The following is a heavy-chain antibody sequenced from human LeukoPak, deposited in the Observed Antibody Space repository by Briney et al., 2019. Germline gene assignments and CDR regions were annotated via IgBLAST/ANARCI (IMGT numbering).Heavy chain of an antibody. Sequence: GGSLRLSCAASGFIFSNYAITWIRQAPGKGLEWVSEISGSGESTYYGDSVKGRFTISRDNSKNTLYLQMNSLRAGDTAIYYCAREHWDFDYWRQGTLVTVPS. V-gene: IGHV3-23*01. J-gene: IGHJ4*02. D-gene: IGHD7-27*01. CDR2: ISGSGEST. CDR1: GFIFSNYA. CDR3: AREHWDFDY.